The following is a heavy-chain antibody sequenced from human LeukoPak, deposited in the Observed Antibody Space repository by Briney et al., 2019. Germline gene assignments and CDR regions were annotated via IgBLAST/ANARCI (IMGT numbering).Heavy chain of an antibody. CDR2: NYYSGST. D-gene: IGHD4-17*01. J-gene: IGHJ5*02. V-gene: IGHV4-59*01. CDR3: VRSKSGTYGWFDP. Sequence: PSETLSLTCTVSGGSISSYYWSWIRQPSGKALECIGYNYYSGSTNYNPSLKSRVTISVDTSNNQFSLKLSSVTAADTAVYYCVRSKSGTYGWFDPWGQGTLVTVSS. CDR1: GGSISSYY.